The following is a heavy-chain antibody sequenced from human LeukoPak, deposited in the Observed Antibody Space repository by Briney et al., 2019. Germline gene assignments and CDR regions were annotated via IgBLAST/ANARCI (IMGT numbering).Heavy chain of an antibody. J-gene: IGHJ4*02. D-gene: IGHD3-22*01. CDR3: ARGYYYDSSGYPY. V-gene: IGHV1-69*05. CDR2: IIPIFGTA. CDR1: GGTFSSYA. Sequence: GASVKVSCKASGGTFSSYAISWVRQAPGQGLEWMGRIIPIFGTANYAQKLQGRVTITTDESTSTAYMELSSLRSEDTAVYYCARGYYYDSSGYPYWGQGTLVTVSS.